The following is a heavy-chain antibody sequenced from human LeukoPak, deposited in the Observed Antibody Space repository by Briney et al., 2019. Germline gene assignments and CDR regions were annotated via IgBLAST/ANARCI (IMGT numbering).Heavy chain of an antibody. V-gene: IGHV3-23*01. CDR2: ISGSGGST. J-gene: IGHJ4*02. CDR1: GFTFSSYA. CDR3: AKVPHYYDSSGYNDY. Sequence: PGGSLRLSCAASGFTFSSYAMSWVRQAPGKELEWVSAISGSGGSTYYADSVKGRFTISRDNSKDTLYLQMNSLRAEDTAVYYCAKVPHYYDSSGYNDYWGQGTLVTVSS. D-gene: IGHD3-22*01.